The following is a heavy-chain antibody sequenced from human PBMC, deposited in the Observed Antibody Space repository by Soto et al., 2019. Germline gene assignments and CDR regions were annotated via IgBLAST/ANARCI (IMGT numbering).Heavy chain of an antibody. D-gene: IGHD1-26*01. Sequence: QVQLVQSGAEVKQPGASVRVSCRTSGYTFTNYDVSWVRQATGQRLEWMGWMNPDSANTGYAQKFQGRLILTRDTSRNTAYMELNSLTSEDTAIYYCARAIRDQLLSDYWGQGSLVIVSS. CDR2: MNPDSANT. J-gene: IGHJ4*02. V-gene: IGHV1-8*01. CDR1: GYTFTNYD. CDR3: ARAIRDQLLSDY.